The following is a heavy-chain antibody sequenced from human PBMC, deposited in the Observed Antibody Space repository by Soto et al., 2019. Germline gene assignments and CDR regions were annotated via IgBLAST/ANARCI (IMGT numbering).Heavy chain of an antibody. CDR1: GGSISSYY. V-gene: IGHV4-59*08. CDR2: IYYSGST. CDR3: ARHGGNWNDPFDY. D-gene: IGHD1-1*01. Sequence: SETLSLTCTVSGGSISSYYWSWIRQPPGKGLEWIGYIYYSGSTNYNPSLKSRVTISVDTSKNQFSLKLSSATAADTAVYYCARHGGNWNDPFDYWGQGTLVTVSS. J-gene: IGHJ4*02.